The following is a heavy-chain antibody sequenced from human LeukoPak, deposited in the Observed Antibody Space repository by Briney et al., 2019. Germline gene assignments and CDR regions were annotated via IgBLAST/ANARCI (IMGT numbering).Heavy chain of an antibody. V-gene: IGHV3-21*01. CDR1: ASTSSNYT. D-gene: IGHD1-26*01. J-gene: IGHJ4*02. CDR3: ASHEEWELLYYFDY. CDR2: ISSSSSYI. Sequence: GRSLRPSFAASASTSSNYTMNCVRQAPGKGLEWVSSISSSSSYIYYADSVKGRFTISRDNAKNSLYLQMNSLRAEDTAVYYCASHEEWELLYYFDYWGQGTLVTVSS.